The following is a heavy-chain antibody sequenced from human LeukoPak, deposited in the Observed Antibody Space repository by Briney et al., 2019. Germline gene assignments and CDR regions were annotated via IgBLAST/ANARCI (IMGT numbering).Heavy chain of an antibody. D-gene: IGHD3-10*01. V-gene: IGHV3-48*03. Sequence: PGGSLRLSCAASGFTFSSYEMNWVRQAPGKGLEWVSYISSSGSTIYYADSVKGRFTISRDNAKNSLYLQMNSLRAEDTAVYYCAREGGSGSHYGMDVWGQGTTVTVSS. CDR1: GFTFSSYE. CDR2: ISSSGSTI. J-gene: IGHJ6*02. CDR3: AREGGSGSHYGMDV.